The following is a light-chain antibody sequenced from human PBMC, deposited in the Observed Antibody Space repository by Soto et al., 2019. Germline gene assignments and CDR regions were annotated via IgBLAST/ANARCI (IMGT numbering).Light chain of an antibody. J-gene: IGLJ1*01. CDR3: GSYAATNTPYV. CDR1: SSDVGGYNY. V-gene: IGLV2-8*01. Sequence: QSALTQPPSASGSPGQSVTISCTGTSSDVGGYNYVSWYQQLPGKAPKLMIYEVSKRPSGVPDRFSGSKSGNTAFLTVSGLQAEDEADYYCGSYAATNTPYVFGTGTKLTVL. CDR2: EVS.